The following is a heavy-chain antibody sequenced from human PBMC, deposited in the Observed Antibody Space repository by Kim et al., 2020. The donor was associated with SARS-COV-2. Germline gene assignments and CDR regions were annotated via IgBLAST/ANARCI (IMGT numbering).Heavy chain of an antibody. CDR3: AKVRDPYSGYYSTPDQYYFDY. V-gene: IGHV3-43*02. Sequence: GGSLRLSCAASGFTFDDYAMHWVRQAPGKGLEWVSLISGDGGSTYYADSVKGRFTISRDNSKNSLYLQMNSLRTEDTALYYCAKVRDPYSGYYSTPDQYYFDYWGQGTLVTVSS. J-gene: IGHJ4*02. CDR1: GFTFDDYA. CDR2: ISGDGGST. D-gene: IGHD3-22*01.